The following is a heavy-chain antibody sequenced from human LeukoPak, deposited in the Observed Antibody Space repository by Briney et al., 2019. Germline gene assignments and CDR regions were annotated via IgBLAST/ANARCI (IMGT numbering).Heavy chain of an antibody. CDR1: GGSISSYY. CDR2: IYTSGST. D-gene: IGHD3-22*01. CDR3: ARDLKKVVAYDAIDI. Sequence: SETLSLTCTVSGGSISSYYWSWIRQPAGKGLEWIGRIYTSGSTNYNPSLKRRVTMSVDTSTYQFSLKLSSVTAGDPAVYYCARDLKKVVAYDAIDIWGQGTMVTVSS. V-gene: IGHV4-4*07. J-gene: IGHJ3*02.